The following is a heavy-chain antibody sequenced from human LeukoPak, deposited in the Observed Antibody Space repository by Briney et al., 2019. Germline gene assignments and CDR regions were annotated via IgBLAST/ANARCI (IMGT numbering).Heavy chain of an antibody. CDR2: IIPILGIA. CDR3: ARDYYGSGPKDV. Sequence: SVTVSCTASGGTFSSYTISWVRQAPGQGLEWMGRIIPILGIANYAQKFQGRVTITADKSTSTAYMELSSLRSEDTAVYYCARDYYGSGPKDVWGQGTTVTVSS. CDR1: GGTFSSYT. J-gene: IGHJ6*02. D-gene: IGHD3-10*01. V-gene: IGHV1-69*04.